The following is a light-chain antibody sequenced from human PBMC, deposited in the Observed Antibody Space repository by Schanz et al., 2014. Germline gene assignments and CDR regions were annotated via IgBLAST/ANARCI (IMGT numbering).Light chain of an antibody. CDR1: QSVGSD. V-gene: IGKV3-11*01. CDR3: QQRSNWPPLT. J-gene: IGKJ4*01. Sequence: EIVLTQSPATLSLSPGERATLSCRASQSVGSDLAWYQQIPGQAPRLLIYDASGRATGIPARFSGSGSGTDFTLTISSLEPEDFAVYYCQQRSNWPPLTFGGGTKVEFK. CDR2: DAS.